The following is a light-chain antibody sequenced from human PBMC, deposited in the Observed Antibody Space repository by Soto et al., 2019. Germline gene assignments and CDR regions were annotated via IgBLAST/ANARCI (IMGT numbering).Light chain of an antibody. J-gene: IGLJ2*01. CDR3: SSYAGSNKVV. V-gene: IGLV2-8*01. CDR1: SSDVGAYNY. CDR2: DVS. Sequence: QSVLTQPPSASGSPGQSVTISCTGTSSDVGAYNYVSWYQQYPGKAPKLMIYDVSKRPSGVPDRFSGSKSGNTASLTVSGLQAEDEADYYCSSYAGSNKVVFGGGTQLTVL.